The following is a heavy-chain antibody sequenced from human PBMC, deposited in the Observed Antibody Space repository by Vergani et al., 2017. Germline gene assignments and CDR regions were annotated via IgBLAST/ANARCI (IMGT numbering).Heavy chain of an antibody. D-gene: IGHD1-7*01. CDR3: ARITAVTGTTHWFDP. J-gene: IGHJ5*02. CDR1: GFSLSTSGVG. V-gene: IGHV2-26*01. CDR2: IFSNDEK. Sequence: QITLKESGPTLVKPTQTLTLTCTFSGFSLSTSGVGVSWIRQPPGKALEWLAHIFSNDEKSYSTSLKSRLTISKDTSKSQVVLTMTNMDPVDTATYYCARITAVTGTTHWFDPWGQGTLVTVSS.